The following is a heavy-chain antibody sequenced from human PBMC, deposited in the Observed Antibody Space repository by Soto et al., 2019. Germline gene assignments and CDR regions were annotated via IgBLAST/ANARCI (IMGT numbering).Heavy chain of an antibody. V-gene: IGHV1-46*01. J-gene: IGHJ1*01. CDR2: VNPSGGSA. D-gene: IGHD2-15*01. Sequence: QVQLVQSGAEVKKPGASVKVSCKTSGYIFTAYSMHWVRQAPGQGLEWMGVVNPSGGSAHYAQSFEGRVTLTRDTSTSTFYMELSSLRSADTAVYYCAREENCRGGTCYSEYFHHWGQGTLVTDSS. CDR3: AREENCRGGTCYSEYFHH. CDR1: GYIFTAYS.